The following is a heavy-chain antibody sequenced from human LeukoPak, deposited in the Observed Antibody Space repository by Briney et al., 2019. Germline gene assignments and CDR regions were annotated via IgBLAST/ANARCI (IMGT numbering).Heavy chain of an antibody. V-gene: IGHV3-30*18. D-gene: IGHD1-26*01. CDR2: ISYDGSNK. J-gene: IGHJ4*02. Sequence: PGRSLRLSCAASGFTFSSYGMHWVRQAPGKGLEWVAVISYDGSNKYYADSVKGRFTISRDNSKNTLYLQMNSLRAEDTAVCYCAKDLGGSVDYWGQGTLVTVSS. CDR3: AKDLGGSVDY. CDR1: GFTFSSYG.